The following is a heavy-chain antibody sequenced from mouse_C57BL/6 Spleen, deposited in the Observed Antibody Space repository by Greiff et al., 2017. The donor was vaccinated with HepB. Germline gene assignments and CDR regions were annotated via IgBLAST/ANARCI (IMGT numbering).Heavy chain of an antibody. CDR1: GYTFTSYW. CDR3: ARGGTYYSIWFAY. Sequence: VQLQQPGTELVKPGASVKLSCKASGYTFTSYWMHWVKQRPGQGLEWIGNINPSNGGTNYNEKFKSKATLTVDKSSSTAYMQLSSLTSEDSAVYYCARGGTYYSIWFAYWGQGTLVTVSA. V-gene: IGHV1-53*01. J-gene: IGHJ3*01. CDR2: INPSNGGT. D-gene: IGHD2-5*01.